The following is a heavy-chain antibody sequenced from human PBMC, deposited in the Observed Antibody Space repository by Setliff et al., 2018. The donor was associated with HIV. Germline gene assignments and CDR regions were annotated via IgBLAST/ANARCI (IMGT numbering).Heavy chain of an antibody. CDR2: FYRSGST. Sequence: PSETLSLTCAVSGYSVSSGYYWGWIRQPPGKGLEWIGSFYRSGSTFYNPSLKSRVTISTDTSRNQFSLKLSSVTAADTAVYYCARGGEDMKNYYYYYMDVWGKGTTVTVSS. CDR3: ARGGEDMKNYYYYYMDV. J-gene: IGHJ6*03. V-gene: IGHV4-38-2*01. D-gene: IGHD3-16*01. CDR1: GYSVSSGYY.